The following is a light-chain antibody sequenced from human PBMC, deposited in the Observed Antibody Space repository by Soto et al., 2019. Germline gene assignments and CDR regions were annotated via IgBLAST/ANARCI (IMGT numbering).Light chain of an antibody. J-gene: IGKJ1*01. Sequence: IVLTHSPGTLSLSPGERATLSCRASQSVSSSYLAWYQQKPGQAPRLLIYGASSRATGIPDRFSGSGSGTDFPLTISRLEPEDFAVYYCQQYGSSRTFGQGTKVDIK. CDR1: QSVSSSY. V-gene: IGKV3-20*01. CDR2: GAS. CDR3: QQYGSSRT.